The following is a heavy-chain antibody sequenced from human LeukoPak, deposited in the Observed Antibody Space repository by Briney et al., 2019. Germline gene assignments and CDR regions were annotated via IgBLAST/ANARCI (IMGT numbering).Heavy chain of an antibody. D-gene: IGHD3-3*01. V-gene: IGHV4-30-2*01. J-gene: IGHJ6*02. CDR1: GGSISSGGYS. CDR3: ARGGDFYGYYYGMDV. CDR2: IYHSGST. Sequence: SETLSLTCAVSGGSISSGGYSWSWIRQPPGKGLEWIGYIYHSGSTCYNPSLKSRVTISVDRSKNQFSLKLSSVTAADTAVYYCARGGDFYGYYYGMDVWGQGTTVTVSS.